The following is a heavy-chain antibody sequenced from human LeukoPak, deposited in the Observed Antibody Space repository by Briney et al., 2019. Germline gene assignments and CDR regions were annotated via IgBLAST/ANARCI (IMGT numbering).Heavy chain of an antibody. D-gene: IGHD3-22*01. CDR3: ARRRGIYYYDSSGSWYFDY. Sequence: GESLKISCKGSGYSFTSYWIGWVRQMPGKGLEWMGIIYPGDSDTRYSPSFQGQVTISADKSISTAYLQWSSLKASDTAMYYCARRRGIYYYDSSGSWYFDYWGQGTLVTVSS. V-gene: IGHV5-51*01. J-gene: IGHJ4*02. CDR1: GYSFTSYW. CDR2: IYPGDSDT.